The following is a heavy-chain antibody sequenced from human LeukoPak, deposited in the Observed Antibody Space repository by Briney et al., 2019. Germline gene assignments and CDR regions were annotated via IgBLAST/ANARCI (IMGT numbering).Heavy chain of an antibody. J-gene: IGHJ4*01. V-gene: IGHV3-23*01. Sequence: HPGGSLRLSCTASGFTFSSYAMTWVRQAPGKGLEWVSSISGGAEITDYADSVKGRFAVSRDNSKSTLYLQLNSLRAEDTAKYYCAKLGDYFGSGRFSFFDYWGHGTLVTVSS. CDR2: ISGGAEIT. CDR1: GFTFSSYA. CDR3: AKLGDYFGSGRFSFFDY. D-gene: IGHD3-10*01.